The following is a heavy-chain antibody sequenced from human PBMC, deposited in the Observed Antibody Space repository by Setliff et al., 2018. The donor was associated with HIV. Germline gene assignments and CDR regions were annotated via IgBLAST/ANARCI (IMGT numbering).Heavy chain of an antibody. CDR1: GDSVSSNSAA. Sequence: PSQTLSLTCAISGDSVSSNSAAWHWIRQSPGRGLEWLGRTLFRSKWYNEYAASVKSRVTFSADTSKNQFSLQVNSVTPVDTAVYYCARDGSRSLGVSYPYCMDVWGKGTTVTVSS. D-gene: IGHD6-13*01. J-gene: IGHJ6*03. CDR3: ARDGSRSLGVSYPYCMDV. V-gene: IGHV6-1*01. CDR2: TLFRSKWYN.